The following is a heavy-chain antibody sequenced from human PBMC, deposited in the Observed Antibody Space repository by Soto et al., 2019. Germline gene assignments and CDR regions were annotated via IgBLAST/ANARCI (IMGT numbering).Heavy chain of an antibody. V-gene: IGHV3-74*01. CDR3: AKSRVFIGAIVTLLDS. CDR2: INSAGSDI. J-gene: IGHJ4*02. D-gene: IGHD3-16*02. Sequence: GGSLRLSCEASGFTLNYYWMHWVRQAPGQGLVWVSRINSAGSDISYADSVKGRFTVSRDNARNTLYLQMNGLRADDTALYFCAKSRVFIGAIVTLLDSWGQGTQVTVSS. CDR1: GFTLNYYW.